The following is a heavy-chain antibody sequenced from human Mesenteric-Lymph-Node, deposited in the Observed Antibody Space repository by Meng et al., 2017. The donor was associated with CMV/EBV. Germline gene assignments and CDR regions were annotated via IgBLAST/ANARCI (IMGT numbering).Heavy chain of an antibody. V-gene: IGHV4-39*07. CDR2: MYYSGNT. J-gene: IGHJ4*02. Sequence: SETLSLTCTVSGGSISRSNYYWGWIRQPPGKGLEWIGSMYYSGNTYYNPSLKSRVTISVDTSKNQFSLKLSSVTAADTAVYYCAREQIAAAGNFDYWGQGTLVTVSS. CDR1: GGSISRSNYY. D-gene: IGHD6-13*01. CDR3: AREQIAAAGNFDY.